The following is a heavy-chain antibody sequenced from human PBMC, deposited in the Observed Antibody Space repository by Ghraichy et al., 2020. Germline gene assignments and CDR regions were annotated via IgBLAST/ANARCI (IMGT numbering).Heavy chain of an antibody. Sequence: ASVKVSCKASGYTFTGYYMHWVRQAPGQGLEWMGWINPNSGGTNYAQKFQGRVTMTRDTSISTAYMELSRLRSDDTAVYYCARSYCSSTSCPAGFDYWGQGTLVTVSS. V-gene: IGHV1-2*02. D-gene: IGHD2-2*01. J-gene: IGHJ4*02. CDR1: GYTFTGYY. CDR2: INPNSGGT. CDR3: ARSYCSSTSCPAGFDY.